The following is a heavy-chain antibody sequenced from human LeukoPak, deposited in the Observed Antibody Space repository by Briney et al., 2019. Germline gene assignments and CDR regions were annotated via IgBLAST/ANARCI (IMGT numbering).Heavy chain of an antibody. D-gene: IGHD3-16*02. CDR2: ISSSGSTI. CDR3: ARALGSYAFDI. Sequence: GGSLRLSCAASGFTFSDYYMSWIRRAPGKGLECFPYISSSGSTIYYADSVKGRFTTSRDNAKNSLYLQMNSQRAEDTAVYYCARALGSYAFDIWGQGTMVTVSS. J-gene: IGHJ3*02. V-gene: IGHV3-11*04. CDR1: GFTFSDYY.